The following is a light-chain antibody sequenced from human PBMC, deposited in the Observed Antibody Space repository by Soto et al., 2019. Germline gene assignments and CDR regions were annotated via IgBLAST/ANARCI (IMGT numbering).Light chain of an antibody. Sequence: EIVMTQSPATLSVSPGERATLSCRASQSFNSNLAWYQQKPGQAPRLLIYGASTRATGIPARFSGSGSGTEFTLTISSLQSEEFAVYVCQQYSDWPLTFGQGTRLEIK. V-gene: IGKV3-15*01. J-gene: IGKJ5*01. CDR3: QQYSDWPLT. CDR2: GAS. CDR1: QSFNSN.